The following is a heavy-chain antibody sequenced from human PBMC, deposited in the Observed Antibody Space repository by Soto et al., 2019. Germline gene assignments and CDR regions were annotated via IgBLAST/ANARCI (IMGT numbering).Heavy chain of an antibody. J-gene: IGHJ4*02. CDR2: ITGVGNNR. V-gene: IGHV3-23*01. CDR3: SLGKSYYWDY. Sequence: SGGSLRLSCEVSGITIRAYAMSWARRAPGKGLEWVAAITGVGNNRRYEDSVKGRFTISRDDSKNTLHLQMSTLRVDDTAIYYCSLGKSYYWDYWGQGIQVTVSS. CDR1: GITIRAYA.